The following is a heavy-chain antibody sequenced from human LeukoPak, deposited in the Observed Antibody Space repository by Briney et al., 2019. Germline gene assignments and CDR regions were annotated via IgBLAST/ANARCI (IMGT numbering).Heavy chain of an antibody. CDR3: ARPPDYDILTGTGAFDI. V-gene: IGHV3-7*01. CDR2: IKQDGSEK. D-gene: IGHD3-9*01. Sequence: LPGGSLRLSCAASGFTFSSYWMSWVRQAPGKGLEWVANIKQDGSEKYYVDSVRGRFTISRDNAKNSLYLQMNSLRAEDTAVYYCARPPDYDILTGTGAFDIWGQGTMVTVSS. CDR1: GFTFSSYW. J-gene: IGHJ3*02.